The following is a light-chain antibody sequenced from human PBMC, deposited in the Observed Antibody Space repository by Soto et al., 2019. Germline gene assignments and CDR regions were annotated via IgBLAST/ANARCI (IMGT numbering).Light chain of an antibody. CDR2: GAS. J-gene: IGKJ1*01. Sequence: DIQMTQSPSSLSAFVGDRITITCRPSQTIRNYVNWYQQRPGKAPKFLIYGASTLQSGVPSRFSGRRSGTDFTLTIDSVQPEDFAIYFCQQSDTTPWTFGQGTKV. V-gene: IGKV1-39*01. CDR1: QTIRNY. CDR3: QQSDTTPWT.